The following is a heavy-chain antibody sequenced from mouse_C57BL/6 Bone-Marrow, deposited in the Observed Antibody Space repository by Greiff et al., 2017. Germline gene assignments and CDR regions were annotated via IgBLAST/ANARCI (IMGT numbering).Heavy chain of an antibody. D-gene: IGHD1-1*01. CDR2: IDPEDGET. V-gene: IGHV14-2*01. Sequence: EVQLKQSGAELVKPGASVKLSCTASGFNIKDYYMHWVKQRTEQGLEWIGRIDPEDGETKYAPKFQGKATITADTSSNTAYLPLSSLTSEDTAVYYCAMVLLRAMDYWGQGTSVTVSS. CDR1: GFNIKDYY. CDR3: AMVLLRAMDY. J-gene: IGHJ4*01.